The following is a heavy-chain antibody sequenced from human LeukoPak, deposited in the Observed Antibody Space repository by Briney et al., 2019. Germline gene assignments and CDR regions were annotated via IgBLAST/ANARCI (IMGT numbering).Heavy chain of an antibody. V-gene: IGHV4-31*03. CDR2: IYYSGST. CDR3: ARCITGIAVAGCYFDY. CDR1: GGSISSGGYY. D-gene: IGHD6-19*01. J-gene: IGHJ4*02. Sequence: SETLSLTCTVSGGSISSGGYYWSWIRQHPGKGLEWIGYIYYSGSTYYNPSLKSRVAISVDTSKNQFSLKLSSVTAADTAVYYCARCITGIAVAGCYFDYWGQGTLVTVSS.